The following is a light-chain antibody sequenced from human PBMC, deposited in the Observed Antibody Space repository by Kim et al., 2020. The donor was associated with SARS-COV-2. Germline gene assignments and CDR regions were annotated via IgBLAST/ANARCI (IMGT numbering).Light chain of an antibody. CDR3: QVWDSSSDHPV. V-gene: IGLV3-21*04. CDR1: NIGSKS. CDR2: YDS. J-gene: IGLJ3*02. Sequence: APGKTAMMACGGNNIGSKSVHWYQQKPGQAPVLVIYYDSDRPSGIPERFSGSNSGNTATLTISRVEAGDEADYYCQVWDSSSDHPVFGGGTQLTVL.